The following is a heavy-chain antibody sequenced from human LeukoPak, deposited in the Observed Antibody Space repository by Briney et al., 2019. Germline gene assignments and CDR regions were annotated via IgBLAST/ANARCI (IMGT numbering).Heavy chain of an antibody. J-gene: IGHJ4*02. CDR1: GFTFSSTW. CDR3: ASQALEEMATIRYFDY. D-gene: IGHD5-24*01. CDR2: INQDGREK. Sequence: GGSLRLSCAASGFTFSSTWMSWVRQAPGKGLGWVANINQDGREKYYVDSVKGRFTISRDNARNSLYLQMDSLRVGDTAVYYCASQALEEMATIRYFDYWGQGTLVTVSS. V-gene: IGHV3-7*01.